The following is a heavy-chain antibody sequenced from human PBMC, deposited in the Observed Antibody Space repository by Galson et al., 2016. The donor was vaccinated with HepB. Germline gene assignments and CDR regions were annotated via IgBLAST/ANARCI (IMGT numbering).Heavy chain of an antibody. CDR2: MSFDGTNK. D-gene: IGHD3-10*01. V-gene: IGHV3-30*18. Sequence: SLRLSCAASGFIFSSYGMHWVRQAPGKGLEWVSGMSFDGTNKYYAGSVKGRFTISRDKSKNTLYLQMNSLGGEDTAVYYCAKDLWADYDGSGRDTQKYGMDVWGQGTTVIVSS. J-gene: IGHJ6*02. CDR3: AKDLWADYDGSGRDTQKYGMDV. CDR1: GFIFSSYG.